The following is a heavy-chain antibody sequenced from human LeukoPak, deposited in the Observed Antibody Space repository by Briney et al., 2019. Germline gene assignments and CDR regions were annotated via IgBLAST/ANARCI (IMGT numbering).Heavy chain of an antibody. D-gene: IGHD3-22*01. Sequence: SETLSLTCSVSGGSIRSTTYYWGWIRQPPGKGLEWIGSIYSGNTYYSPSLMSRVTISVDTSKNQFSLNLSSVTAADTAVYYCARASHFFDTSGSRYYFDYWGQGALVTVSS. CDR3: ARASHFFDTSGSRYYFDY. V-gene: IGHV4-39*07. CDR2: IYSGNT. CDR1: GGSIRSTTYY. J-gene: IGHJ4*02.